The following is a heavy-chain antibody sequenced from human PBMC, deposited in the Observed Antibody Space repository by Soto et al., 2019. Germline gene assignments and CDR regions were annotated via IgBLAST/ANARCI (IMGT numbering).Heavy chain of an antibody. CDR3: ARVDDVLTGYSWFDFDF. V-gene: IGHV3-30*03. CDR1: GFTFSSYG. Sequence: PGGSLRLSCAASGFTFSSYGMHWVRQAPGKGLEWVAVISYDGSNKYYADSFQGQVTISADKSISTAYLQWRSLKASDTAMYYCARVDDVLTGYSWFDFDFWGQGTLVTVSS. J-gene: IGHJ4*02. CDR2: ISYDGSNK. D-gene: IGHD3-9*01.